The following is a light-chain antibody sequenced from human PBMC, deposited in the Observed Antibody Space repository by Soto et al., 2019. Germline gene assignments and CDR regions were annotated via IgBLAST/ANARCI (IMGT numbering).Light chain of an antibody. CDR1: SSDVGGYNY. V-gene: IGLV2-14*01. CDR2: DVS. CDR3: SSYTSSSTRV. J-gene: IGLJ1*01. Sequence: QSALTQPASVSGSPGQSITISCTGTSSDVGGYNYVSWYQQHPGKDPKLMIYDVSNRPSGVSNRFSGSKSGNTASLTISGLHAEDEADYYCSSYTSSSTRVFGTGTKVTVL.